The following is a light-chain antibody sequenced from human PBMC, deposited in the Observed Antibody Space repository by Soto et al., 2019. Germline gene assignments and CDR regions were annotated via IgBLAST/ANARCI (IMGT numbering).Light chain of an antibody. Sequence: QSVLTQPASVSGSPGQSITISCTGTSSDVGGFNYVSWYQHHPGKAPKLMIYDVSNRPSGVSDRVFGSKSASTASLTISGLQAEDEAEYYCSSHSRTNTPVVFGGGTKLTVL. CDR2: DVS. V-gene: IGLV2-14*03. CDR3: SSHSRTNTPVV. CDR1: SSDVGGFNY. J-gene: IGLJ2*01.